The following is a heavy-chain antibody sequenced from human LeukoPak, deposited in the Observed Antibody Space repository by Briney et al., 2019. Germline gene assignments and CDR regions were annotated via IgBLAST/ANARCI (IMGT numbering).Heavy chain of an antibody. CDR2: IKSKTDGGTT. D-gene: IGHD3-10*01. CDR1: GFTFSNAW. V-gene: IGHV3-15*01. Sequence: GGSLRLSCAASGFTFSNAWMSWVRQAPGKGLEWVGRIKSKTDGGTTDYTAPVRGRFTISRDDSKNTLYLQMNSLKTEDTAVYYCTTGPFDYYGSASYLANGMDVWGQGTTVTVSS. CDR3: TTGPFDYYGSASYLANGMDV. J-gene: IGHJ6*02.